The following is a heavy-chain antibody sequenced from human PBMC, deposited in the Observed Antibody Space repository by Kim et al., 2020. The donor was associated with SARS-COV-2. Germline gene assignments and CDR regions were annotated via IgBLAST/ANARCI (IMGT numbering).Heavy chain of an antibody. D-gene: IGHD3-3*01. V-gene: IGHV4-34*01. CDR3: ARVLGQRITIFRRSEAFDY. CDR2: INHSGST. CDR1: GGSFSGYY. J-gene: IGHJ4*02. Sequence: SETLSLTCAVYGGSFSGYYWSWIRQPPGKGLEWIGEINHSGSTNYNPSLKSRVTISVDTSKNQFSLKLSSVTAADTAVYYCARVLGQRITIFRRSEAFDYWGQGTLVTVSS.